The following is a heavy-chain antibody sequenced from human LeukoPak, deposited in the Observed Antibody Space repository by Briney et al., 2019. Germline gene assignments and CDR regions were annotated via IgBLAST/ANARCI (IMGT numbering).Heavy chain of an antibody. CDR1: GFTFSSYA. CDR3: ARDQVRYSSSPSTNYGMDV. CDR2: ISSNGGST. Sequence: GGSLRLSCAASGFTFSSYAMHWVRQAPGKGLEYVSAISSNGGSTYCANSVKGRFTISRDNSKNTLYLQMGSLRAEDMAVYYCARDQVRYSSSPSTNYGMDVWGQGTTVTVSS. J-gene: IGHJ6*02. D-gene: IGHD6-6*01. V-gene: IGHV3-64*01.